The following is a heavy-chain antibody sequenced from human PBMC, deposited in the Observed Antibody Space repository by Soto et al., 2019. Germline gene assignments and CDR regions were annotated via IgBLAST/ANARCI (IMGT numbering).Heavy chain of an antibody. CDR2: TRNKANSYTT. J-gene: IGHJ6*03. CDR3: ARFAGIWGGYKSDYYYYYYMDV. D-gene: IGHD5-12*01. CDR1: GFPFRDPY. Sequence: GGSLRLSCAACGFPFRDPYMAWVCQAPGKGLEWVGRTRNKANSYTTEYAASVKGRFTISRDDSKNSLYLQMNSLKTEDTAVYYCARFAGIWGGYKSDYYYYYYMDVWGQGTTVTVSS. V-gene: IGHV3-72*01.